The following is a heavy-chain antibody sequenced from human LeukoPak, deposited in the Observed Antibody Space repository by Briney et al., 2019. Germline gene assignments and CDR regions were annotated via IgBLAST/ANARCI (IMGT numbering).Heavy chain of an antibody. V-gene: IGHV3-53*01. Sequence: GGSPRLSCAASGFTVSSNYMSWVRQAPGEGPGWVAVIYNGGTTYYADYVKGRFTTSRHNSENALNLQMNSLRAEDTAVDYCARVINRGYGSGLDYWGQGALVTVSS. CDR3: ARVINRGYGSGLDY. CDR1: GFTVSSNY. J-gene: IGHJ4*02. D-gene: IGHD3-10*01. CDR2: IYNGGTT.